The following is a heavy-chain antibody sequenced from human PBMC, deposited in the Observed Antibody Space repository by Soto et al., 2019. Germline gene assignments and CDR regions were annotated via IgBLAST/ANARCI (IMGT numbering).Heavy chain of an antibody. CDR1: GHSFTSYW. J-gene: IGHJ6*02. CDR3: ASPTPGTGGDYGMDV. D-gene: IGHD2-15*01. V-gene: IGHV5-51*01. Sequence: GESLKISCKGSGHSFTSYWIGWVRQMPGKGLEWMGIIYPGDSDTRYSPSFQGQVTISADKSISTAYLQWSSLKASDTAMYYCASPTPGTGGDYGMDVWGQGTTVTVSS. CDR2: IYPGDSDT.